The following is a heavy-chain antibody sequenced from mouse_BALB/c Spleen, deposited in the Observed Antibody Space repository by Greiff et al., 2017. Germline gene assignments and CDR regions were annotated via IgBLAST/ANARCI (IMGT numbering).Heavy chain of an antibody. V-gene: IGHV1-7*01. CDR3: ASRLHFAY. J-gene: IGHJ3*01. Sequence: QVQLQQSGAELAKPGASVKMSCKASGYTFTSYWMHWVKQRPGQGLEWIGYINPSTGYTEYNQKFKDKATLTADKSSSTAYMQLSSLTSEDSAVYYCASRLHFAYWGQGTLVTVSA. CDR2: INPSTGYT. CDR1: GYTFTSYW.